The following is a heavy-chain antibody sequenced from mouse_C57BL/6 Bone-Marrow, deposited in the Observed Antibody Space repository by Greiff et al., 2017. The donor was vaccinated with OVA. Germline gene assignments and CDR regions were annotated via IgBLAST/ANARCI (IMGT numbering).Heavy chain of an antibody. CDR1: GFTFSSYA. J-gene: IGHJ4*01. V-gene: IGHV5-4*01. CDR2: ISDGGSYT. Sequence: EVQGVESGGGLVKPGGSLKLSCAASGFTFSSYAMSWVRQTPEKRLEWVATISDGGSYTYYPDNVKGRFTISRDNAKNNLYLQMSHLKSEDTAMYYCARDGYYSKGYAMDYWGQGTSVTVSS. CDR3: ARDGYYSKGYAMDY. D-gene: IGHD2-5*01.